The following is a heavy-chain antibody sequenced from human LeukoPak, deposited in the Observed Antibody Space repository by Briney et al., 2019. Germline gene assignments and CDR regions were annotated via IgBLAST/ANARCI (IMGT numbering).Heavy chain of an antibody. V-gene: IGHV3-30-3*02. CDR2: ISYDGSNK. D-gene: IGHD4-17*01. Sequence: GGSLRLSCAASGFTFSSYAMHWVRQAPGKGLEWVAVISYDGSNKYYADSVKGRVSIYRDNSKNTLYLRMSSLRAADTAVYYCAQVSSTVTADYWGRGTLVTVSS. CDR1: GFTFSSYA. J-gene: IGHJ4*02. CDR3: AQVSSTVTADY.